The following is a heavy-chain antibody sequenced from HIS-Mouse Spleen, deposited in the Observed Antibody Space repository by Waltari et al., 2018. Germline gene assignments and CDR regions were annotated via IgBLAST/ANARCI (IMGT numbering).Heavy chain of an antibody. CDR3: ARIAEGYSSGWYAFDY. V-gene: IGHV2-70*15. CDR1: GFSLSTSGMC. J-gene: IGHJ4*02. CDR2: IDWEDYK. Sequence: QVTLRESGPALVKPTQTLTLTCTFSGFSLSTSGMCVSWIRQPPGKALEWLARIDWEDYKYYRTSLKTRLTISKDTSKNQVVLTMTNMDPVDTATYYCARIAEGYSSGWYAFDYWGQGTLVTVSS. D-gene: IGHD6-19*01.